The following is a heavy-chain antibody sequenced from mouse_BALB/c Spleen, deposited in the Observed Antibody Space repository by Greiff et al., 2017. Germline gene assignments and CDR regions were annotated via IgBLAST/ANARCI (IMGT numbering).Heavy chain of an antibody. CDR2: ISTYYGDA. V-gene: IGHV1S137*01. J-gene: IGHJ3*01. Sequence: QVQLKQSGAELVRPGVSVKISCKGSGYTFTDYAMHWVKQSHAKSLEWIGVISTYYGDASYNQKFKGKATMTVDKSSSTAYMELARLTSEDSAIYYCARGSTMITGGFAYWGQGTLVTVSA. D-gene: IGHD2-4*01. CDR3: ARGSTMITGGFAY. CDR1: GYTFTDYA.